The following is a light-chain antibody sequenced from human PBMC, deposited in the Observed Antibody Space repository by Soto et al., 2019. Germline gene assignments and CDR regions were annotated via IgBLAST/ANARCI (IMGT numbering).Light chain of an antibody. J-gene: IGKJ4*01. CDR2: AAY. CDR1: QSISRY. CDR3: QKSYSTSLT. V-gene: IGKV1-39*01. Sequence: DIQMTPSPSSLSASVGAGVSSVCRASQSISRYLNWYQQKPGKDAKLLIYAAYSLQSGVPSRFSGSGSGKDFTLTIRSLQPEDFANYYCQKSYSTSLTGGGG.